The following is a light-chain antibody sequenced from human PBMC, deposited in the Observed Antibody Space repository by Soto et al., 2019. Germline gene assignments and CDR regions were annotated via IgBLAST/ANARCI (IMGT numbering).Light chain of an antibody. Sequence: DIVMTQSPDSLAVSLGERATINCKSSQSVLYSSNNRTYLAWYRQKPGQPPKLLIYWASTRESGVPDRFSGSGSGTDFTLTISSLQAEDVAVYYCQQYLTTPITFGGGTKVDIK. V-gene: IGKV4-1*01. CDR3: QQYLTTPIT. J-gene: IGKJ4*01. CDR2: WAS. CDR1: QSVLYSSNNRTY.